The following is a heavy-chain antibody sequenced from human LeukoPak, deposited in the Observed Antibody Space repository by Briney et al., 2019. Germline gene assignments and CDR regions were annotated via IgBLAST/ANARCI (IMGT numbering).Heavy chain of an antibody. D-gene: IGHD6-19*01. J-gene: IGHJ4*02. CDR3: ARNSARARKVSSGWYSLSFDY. CDR2: INPNSGGT. V-gene: IGHV1-2*02. CDR1: GYSFTGYY. Sequence: ASVKVSCKASGYSFTGYYMHWVRQAPGQGLEWMGWINPNSGGTNYAQKFQGRVTMTRDTSISTAYMELSRLRSDDTAVYYCARNSARARKVSSGWYSLSFDYWGQGTLVTVSS.